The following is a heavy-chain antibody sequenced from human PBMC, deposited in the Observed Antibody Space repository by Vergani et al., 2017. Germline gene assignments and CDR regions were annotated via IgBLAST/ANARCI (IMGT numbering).Heavy chain of an antibody. CDR3: ARHVKSYCSGVTCYPYYFDY. Sequence: QVQLQQWGAGLLKPSETLSLTCAVYRGSFSGYYWSWIRQPPGKGLEWIGEINHSGSTNYNPSLKSRVTISVDTSKNQFSLILTSVTAADTAVYYCARHVKSYCSGVTCYPYYFDYWGQGTLVTVSS. V-gene: IGHV4-34*01. J-gene: IGHJ4*02. CDR1: RGSFSGYY. D-gene: IGHD2-15*01. CDR2: INHSGST.